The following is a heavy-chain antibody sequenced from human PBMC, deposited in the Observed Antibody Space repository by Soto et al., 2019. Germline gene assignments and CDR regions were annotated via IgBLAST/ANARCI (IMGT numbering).Heavy chain of an antibody. V-gene: IGHV3-21*01. Sequence: EVQLVESGGGLVKPGGSLRRSCAASGFTFSSYSMNWVRQAPGKGLEWVSSISSSSSYIYYADSVKGRFTISRDNAKNSLYLQMNSLRAEDTAVYYCARELYYYDSSGYYFWGQGTLVTVSS. CDR2: ISSSSSYI. CDR3: ARELYYYDSSGYYF. CDR1: GFTFSSYS. D-gene: IGHD3-22*01. J-gene: IGHJ4*02.